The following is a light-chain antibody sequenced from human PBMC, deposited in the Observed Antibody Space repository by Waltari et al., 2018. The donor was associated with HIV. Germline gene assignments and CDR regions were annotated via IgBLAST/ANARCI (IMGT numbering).Light chain of an antibody. V-gene: IGLV2-14*03. CDR2: DVS. Sequence: QSALTQPASVSGSPGQSITISCTGTSSDVGGYNYVSWYQQHPGKAPKLIIYDVSNLPSGVSNRFSGSKSGNTASLTISGLQAEDEADYYCSSYTSSSPYAFGTGTKVTVL. J-gene: IGLJ1*01. CDR1: SSDVGGYNY. CDR3: SSYTSSSPYA.